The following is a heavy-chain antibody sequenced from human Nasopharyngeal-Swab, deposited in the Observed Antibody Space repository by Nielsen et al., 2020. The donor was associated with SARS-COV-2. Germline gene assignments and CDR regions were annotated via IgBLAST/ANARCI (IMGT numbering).Heavy chain of an antibody. J-gene: IGHJ6*02. CDR1: GGSISSSSYY. D-gene: IGHD6-13*01. CDR3: VGSSWYGDYYYYGMDV. CDR2: IYYSGST. Sequence: SETLSLTCTVSGGSISSSSYYWGWSRQPPGKGLEWIGSIYYSGSTYYNPSLKSRVTISVDTSKNQFSLKLSSVTAADTAVYYCVGSSWYGDYYYYGMDVWGQGTTVTVSS. V-gene: IGHV4-39*07.